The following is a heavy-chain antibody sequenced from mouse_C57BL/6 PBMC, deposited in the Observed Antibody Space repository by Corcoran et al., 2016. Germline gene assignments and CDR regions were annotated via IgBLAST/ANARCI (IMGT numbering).Heavy chain of an antibody. CDR3: ARSGDDAMDY. D-gene: IGHD2-12*01. J-gene: IGHJ4*01. CDR1: GYSFTSYY. CDR2: IYPGSGNT. V-gene: IGHV1-66*01. Sequence: QVQLQQSGPELVKPGASVKISCKASGYSFTSYYIHWVKQRPGQGLEWIGWIYPGSGNTKYNEKFKGKATLTADTSSSTAYMQLSSLTSEDSAVYYCARSGDDAMDYWGQGTSVTVSS.